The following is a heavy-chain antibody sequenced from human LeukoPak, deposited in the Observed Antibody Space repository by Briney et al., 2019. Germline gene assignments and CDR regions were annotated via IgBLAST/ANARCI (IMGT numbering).Heavy chain of an antibody. CDR3: ARGLRVVIGGSPPWYYFDY. CDR1: GYTFMNYD. D-gene: IGHD2-15*01. V-gene: IGHV1-8*01. CDR2: MNPKSGNT. Sequence: GASVEVSCKASGYTFMNYDINWVRQAPGQGLEWMGWMNPKSGNTGYAQNFQGRVTMTRNASMSTAYMELRSLRSEDTAVYYCARGLRVVIGGSPPWYYFDYWGQGSLVTVSS. J-gene: IGHJ4*02.